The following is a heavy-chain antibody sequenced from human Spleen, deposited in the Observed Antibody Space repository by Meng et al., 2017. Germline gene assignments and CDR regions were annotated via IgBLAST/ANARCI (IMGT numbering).Heavy chain of an antibody. Sequence: SETLSLTCAVYGGSFSGYYWTWIRQPPGKGLEWIGEINHGGSLNYNPSLKSRVTISVDTSMNQFSLKLSSMTAADTAVYYCARGPTTMAHDFDYWGQGTRVTVSS. D-gene: IGHD4-11*01. CDR3: ARGPTTMAHDFDY. CDR1: GGSFSGYY. V-gene: IGHV4-34*01. J-gene: IGHJ4*02. CDR2: INHGGSL.